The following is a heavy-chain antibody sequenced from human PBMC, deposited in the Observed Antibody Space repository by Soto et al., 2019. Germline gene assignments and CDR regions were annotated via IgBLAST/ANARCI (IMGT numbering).Heavy chain of an antibody. D-gene: IGHD6-19*01. CDR3: AKDLTGIAVADPIDY. J-gene: IGHJ4*02. V-gene: IGHV3-30*18. Sequence: GGSLRLSCAASGFTFSSYGMHWVRQAPGKGLEWVAVISYDGSNKYYADSVKGRFTISRDNSKNTLYLQMNSLRAEDTAVYYCAKDLTGIAVADPIDYWGQGTLVTVSS. CDR1: GFTFSSYG. CDR2: ISYDGSNK.